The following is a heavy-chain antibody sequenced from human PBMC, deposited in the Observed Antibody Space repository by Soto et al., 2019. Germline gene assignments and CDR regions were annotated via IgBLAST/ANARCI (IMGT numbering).Heavy chain of an antibody. CDR1: GGSFSGYY. J-gene: IGHJ4*02. D-gene: IGHD5-18*01. CDR2: VNHSLST. V-gene: IGHV4-34*01. CDR3: ARGFWGYSYGLRVLYYFDY. Sequence: SSATLSITCAVYGGSFSGYYWSWIRQPPGKGLEWIGEVNHSLSTNYNPSLKSRVTISVDTSKNQFSLKLSSVTAADTAVYYCARGFWGYSYGLRVLYYFDYWGQGTLVTVSS.